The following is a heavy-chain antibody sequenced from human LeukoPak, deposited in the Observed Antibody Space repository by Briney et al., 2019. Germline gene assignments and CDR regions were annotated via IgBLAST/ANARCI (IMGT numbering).Heavy chain of an antibody. Sequence: AGGSLRLSCTASGFTFSTYDMSWVRQAPGKGLEWVSTVRVNGRSTYYADSVKGRFTISRDNSKNTLYLQMNSLRAEDTARYYCAKPFSTGIYYFDHWGQGTLVTVSS. CDR1: GFTFSTYD. CDR3: AKPFSTGIYYFDH. J-gene: IGHJ4*02. V-gene: IGHV3-23*01. CDR2: VRVNGRST. D-gene: IGHD3-10*01.